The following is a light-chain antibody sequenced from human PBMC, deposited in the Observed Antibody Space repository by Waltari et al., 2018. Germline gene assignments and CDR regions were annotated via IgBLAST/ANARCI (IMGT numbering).Light chain of an antibody. Sequence: QSVLTQPPSVSGAPGLGVTISCTGSSSNIGAGYDVHWYQRLPGTAPKLLIYDTNNRPAGGPDRCSGSKSGTSASRAITGLQAEDEGDYYCQSYDISLSGYMIFGGGTKLTVL. CDR2: DTN. J-gene: IGLJ2*01. CDR1: SSNIGAGYD. CDR3: QSYDISLSGYMI. V-gene: IGLV1-40*01.